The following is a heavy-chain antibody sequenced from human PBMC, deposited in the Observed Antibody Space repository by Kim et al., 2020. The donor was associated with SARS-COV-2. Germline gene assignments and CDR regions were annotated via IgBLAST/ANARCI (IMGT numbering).Heavy chain of an antibody. CDR3: AKASPQGAFDI. J-gene: IGHJ3*02. Sequence: YYADSVKGRFTISRDNSKTTLNLQMNSLRAEDTAVYYCAKASPQGAFDIWGQGTMVTVSS. V-gene: IGHV3-23*01.